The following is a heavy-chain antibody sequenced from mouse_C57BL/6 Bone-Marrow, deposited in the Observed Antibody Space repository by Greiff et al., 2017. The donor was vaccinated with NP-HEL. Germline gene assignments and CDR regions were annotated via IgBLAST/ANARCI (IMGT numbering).Heavy chain of an antibody. J-gene: IGHJ3*01. CDR3: ASSTAQATRFAY. CDR2: INPNNGGT. V-gene: IGHV1-26*01. D-gene: IGHD3-2*02. Sequence: VQLKESGPELVKPGASVKISCKASGYTFTDYYMNWVKQSHGKSLEWIGDINPNNGGTSYNQKFKGKATLTVDKSSSTAYMELRSLTSEDSAVYYCASSTAQATRFAYWGQGTLVTVSA. CDR1: GYTFTDYY.